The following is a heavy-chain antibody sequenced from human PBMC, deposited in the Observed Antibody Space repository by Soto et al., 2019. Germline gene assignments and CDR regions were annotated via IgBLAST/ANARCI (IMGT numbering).Heavy chain of an antibody. CDR2: ISAGGGGT. CDR3: ARRAVTTMNTRIYNWFDP. V-gene: IGHV3-23*01. J-gene: IGHJ5*02. D-gene: IGHD4-17*01. Sequence: PGGSLRLSCAGSGFTLTRSAVSWVRQAPGKGLEWVSGISAGGGGTYYADSVKGRFTISRDVAKNTVYLQMNSLRAEDTAVYYCARRAVTTMNTRIYNWFDPWGQGTLVTVSS. CDR1: GFTLTRSA.